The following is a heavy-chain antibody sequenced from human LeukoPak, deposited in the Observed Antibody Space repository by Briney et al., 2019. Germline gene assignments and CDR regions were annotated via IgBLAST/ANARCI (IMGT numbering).Heavy chain of an antibody. Sequence: PGGSLRLSCAVSGFTFRSYWMSWLRQAPGKGLECVASINQDGTKQYYVDSVRGRFTISRDDAKNSVYLQMNNPRVQDTAVYYCVRRNLFDYWGQGTLVTVSS. CDR2: INQDGTKQ. CDR1: GFTFRSYW. CDR3: VRRNLFDY. J-gene: IGHJ4*02. V-gene: IGHV3-7*03.